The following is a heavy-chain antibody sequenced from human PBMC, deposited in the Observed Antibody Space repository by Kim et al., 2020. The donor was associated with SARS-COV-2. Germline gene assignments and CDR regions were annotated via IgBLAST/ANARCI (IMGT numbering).Heavy chain of an antibody. CDR3: ARHPYGGNSVLPFLDY. D-gene: IGHD4-17*01. CDR2: ISSSSYT. CDR1: GFTFSDYY. V-gene: IGHV3-11*06. J-gene: IGHJ4*02. Sequence: GGSLRLSCAASGFTFSDYYMSWIRQAPGKGLEWVSYISSSSYTNYADSVKGRFTISRDNAKNSLYLQMNSLRAEDTAVYYCARHPYGGNSVLPFLDYWGQGTLVTVSS.